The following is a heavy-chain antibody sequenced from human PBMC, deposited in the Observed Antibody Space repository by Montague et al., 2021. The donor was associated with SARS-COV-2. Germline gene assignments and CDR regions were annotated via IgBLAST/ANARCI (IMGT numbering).Heavy chain of an antibody. V-gene: IGHV4-34*01. CDR3: ASGIYPSGSYYNRYYYGLNI. CDR1: GGSLSGYY. Sequence: SETLPLTCAVYGGSLSGYYWCWIRKPPATGLEWIGEINHSANTKYNPSLKSPVPISIDTSKNQFSLKMTSVTAADTATYYCASGIYPSGSYYNRYYYGLNIWGPGTTVIVSS. J-gene: IGHJ6*02. CDR2: INHSANT. D-gene: IGHD3-10*01.